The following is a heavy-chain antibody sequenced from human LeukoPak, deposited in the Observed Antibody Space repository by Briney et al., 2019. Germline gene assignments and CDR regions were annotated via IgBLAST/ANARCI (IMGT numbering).Heavy chain of an antibody. CDR1: RFRLREHS. J-gene: IGHJ4*02. V-gene: IGHV3-30*04. D-gene: IGHD1-7*01. CDR2: ISYDGSDK. CDR3: TSGPLTGTTNY. Sequence: PVGALRLPCAASRFRLREHSMHSVRPSPSNGLEWVTVISYDGSDKFYTVSVKGRFLISRDNSKNNLYLQMSSLKTEDTAVYYCTSGPLTGTTNYWGQGTLVTVSS.